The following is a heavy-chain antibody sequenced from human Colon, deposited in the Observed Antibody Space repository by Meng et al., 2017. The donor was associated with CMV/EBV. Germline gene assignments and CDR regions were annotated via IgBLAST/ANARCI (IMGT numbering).Heavy chain of an antibody. V-gene: IGHV3-30*02. Sequence: GGSLRLSCAASAFKFSFYGMHWVRQAPGKGLEWVAFIWYDGSNSYYADSVRGRFTISRDNSKNALYLQMNSLRGEDTAVYYCAKDSGGTIDYWGQGTLVTVSS. CDR3: AKDSGGTIDY. D-gene: IGHD4-23*01. CDR2: IWYDGSNS. J-gene: IGHJ4*02. CDR1: AFKFSFYG.